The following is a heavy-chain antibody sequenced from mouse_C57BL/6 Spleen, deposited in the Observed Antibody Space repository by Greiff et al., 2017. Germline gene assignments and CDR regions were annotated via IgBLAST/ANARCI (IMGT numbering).Heavy chain of an antibody. CDR1: GYTFTSYW. V-gene: IGHV1-74*01. Sequence: QVQLQQPGAELVKPGASLKVSCTASGYTFTSYWMYWVKQRPGKGLEWIGRIHPSDSDTNYNQKFKGKATLTVNNTSSTSYMQLSSLTSEDSSVYYYARKGQSVGFAYWGQVTLVSVSA. J-gene: IGHJ3*01. D-gene: IGHD3-3*01. CDR2: IHPSDSDT. CDR3: ARKGQSVGFAY.